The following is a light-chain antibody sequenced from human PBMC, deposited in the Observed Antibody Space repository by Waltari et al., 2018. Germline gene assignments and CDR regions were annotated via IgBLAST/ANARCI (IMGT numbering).Light chain of an antibody. Sequence: DVVMTQSPLFLPVTLGQAASISCKSSQSLVHSDGNTHLNWFQQRPGQSPRRLIYRVSNRDSGVPDRFSGSGSGTDFTLKISRVEAEDVGVYYCMQGTHWPYTFGQGTKLDIK. CDR1: QSLVHSDGNTH. J-gene: IGKJ2*01. CDR2: RVS. CDR3: MQGTHWPYT. V-gene: IGKV2-30*02.